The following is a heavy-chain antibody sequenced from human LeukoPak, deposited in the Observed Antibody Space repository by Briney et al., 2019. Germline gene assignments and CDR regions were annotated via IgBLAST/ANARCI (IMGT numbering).Heavy chain of an antibody. D-gene: IGHD1-7*01. V-gene: IGHV3-74*01. Sequence: GGSLRLSCATSGLTFRTTWMHWVRQAPGKGLMWVSRMNGEGTTIDYADSVKGRFTVSRDYAKNTLFLQMDNLRTEDTALYFCATARNFRFEYWGQGSLVIVSA. CDR1: GLTFRTTW. J-gene: IGHJ4*02. CDR3: ATARNFRFEY. CDR2: MNGEGTTI.